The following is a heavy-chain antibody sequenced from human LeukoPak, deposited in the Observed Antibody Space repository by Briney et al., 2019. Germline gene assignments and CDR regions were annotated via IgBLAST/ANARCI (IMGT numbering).Heavy chain of an antibody. CDR1: GVSVSNYF. J-gene: IGHJ5*02. CDR3: VKDSSGSSVARGWFDP. D-gene: IGHD3-10*01. CDR2: IYTTEST. V-gene: IGHV4-4*07. Sequence: SETLSLTCTVSGVSVSNYFWSWIRQPAGKGLEWIGRIYTTESTNYNPSPKSRVTLSVDTSRNQFSLKLSSVTAADTAVYYCVKDSSGSSVARGWFDPWGQGILVTVSS.